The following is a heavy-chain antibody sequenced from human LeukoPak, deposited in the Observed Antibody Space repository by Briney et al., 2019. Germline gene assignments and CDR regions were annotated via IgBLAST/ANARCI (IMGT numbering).Heavy chain of an antibody. CDR1: GFSFSVHW. CDR3: AKDGYSSSWYRAYYYYGMDV. D-gene: IGHD6-13*01. J-gene: IGHJ6*02. V-gene: IGHV3-74*01. CDR2: ISPTGSTT. Sequence: GGSLRLSCTASGFSFSVHWMHWARQLPGKGLVWVSRISPTGSTTSYADSVKGRFTVSRDNSKNTLYLQMNSLRAEDTAVYYCAKDGYSSSWYRAYYYYGMDVWGQGTTVTVSS.